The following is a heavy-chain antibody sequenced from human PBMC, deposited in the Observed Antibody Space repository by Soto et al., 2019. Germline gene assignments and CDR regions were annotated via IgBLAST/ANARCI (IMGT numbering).Heavy chain of an antibody. CDR1: GFTFSGYE. CDR3: ARGGDYYDSSGYYRPFDY. D-gene: IGHD3-22*01. CDR2: LSSSGITI. V-gene: IGHV3-48*03. Sequence: VGSLRLSCAASGFTFSGYEMNWVRQGPGKGLEWVSYLSSSGITIYYADSVKGRFTISRDNAKNSMYLQMNSLRADDTAVYYCARGGDYYDSSGYYRPFDYWGQGTLVTV. J-gene: IGHJ4*02.